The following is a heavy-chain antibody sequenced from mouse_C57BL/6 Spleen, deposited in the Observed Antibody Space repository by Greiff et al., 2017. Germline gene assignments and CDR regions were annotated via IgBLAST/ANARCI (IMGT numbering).Heavy chain of an antibody. D-gene: IGHD4-1*01. V-gene: IGHV5-17*01. CDR3: ARGELGRLGAY. CDR2: ISSGSSTI. CDR1: GFTFSDYG. J-gene: IGHJ3*01. Sequence: EVKLVESGGGLVKPGGSLKLSCAASGFTFSDYGMHWVRQAPEKGLEWVAYISSGSSTIYYADTVKGRFTISRDNAKNTLFLQMTSLRSEDTAMYYCARGELGRLGAYWGQGTLVTVSA.